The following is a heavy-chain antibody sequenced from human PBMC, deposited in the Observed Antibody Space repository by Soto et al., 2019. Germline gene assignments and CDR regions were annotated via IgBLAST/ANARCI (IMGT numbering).Heavy chain of an antibody. CDR2: ISSDGSNK. V-gene: IGHV3-30-3*01. CDR3: ARDRKTYYDFWSGYLTGY. CDR1: GFTFSDYT. Sequence: XGSLVLSDAASGFTFSDYTINWVRQAPGKGLEWVALISSDGSNKYYADSVKGRFTISRDTSRNTLYLQMNSLRAEDTAVYYCARDRKTYYDFWSGYLTGYWGQGTLVTVSS. D-gene: IGHD3-3*01. J-gene: IGHJ4*02.